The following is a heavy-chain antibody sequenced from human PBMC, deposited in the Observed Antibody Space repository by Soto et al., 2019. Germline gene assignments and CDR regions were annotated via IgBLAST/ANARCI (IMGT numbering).Heavy chain of an antibody. CDR2: ISSSGTAI. D-gene: IGHD2-15*01. J-gene: IGHJ1*01. CDR3: ARFGFAKVADF. CDR1: GFTFNSFQ. V-gene: IGHV3-48*03. Sequence: LRLSCAAAGFTFNSFQMNWVRQAPGKGLEWVSYISSSGTAIYYADSVKGRFTISRDNVKNSLYLQMNSLRAEDTAVYYCARFGFAKVADFWGQLPLVTVS.